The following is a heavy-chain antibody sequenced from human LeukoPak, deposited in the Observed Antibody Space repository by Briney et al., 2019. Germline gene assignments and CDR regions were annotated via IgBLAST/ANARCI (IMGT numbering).Heavy chain of an antibody. D-gene: IGHD3-16*02. CDR2: ISSSSSTI. CDR3: ARSVGLRLGELSH. Sequence: GGSLRLSCAASGFTFSSYSMNWVRQAPGKGLEWVSYISSSSSTIYYADSVKGRFTISRDNAKNSLYLQMNSLRAEDTAVYYCARSVGLRLGELSHWGQGTLVTVSS. CDR1: GFTFSSYS. J-gene: IGHJ4*02. V-gene: IGHV3-48*01.